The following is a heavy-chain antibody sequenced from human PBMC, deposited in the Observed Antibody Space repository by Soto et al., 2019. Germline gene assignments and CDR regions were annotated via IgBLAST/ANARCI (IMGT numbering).Heavy chain of an antibody. Sequence: SVKVSCKASGGTFSSYAISWVRQSPGQGLEWMGGIIPIFGTANYAQKFQGRVTITADESTSTAYMELSSLRSEGTAVYYCASALIAVAGTFYWYFDLWGRGTLVTVSS. CDR2: IIPIFGTA. V-gene: IGHV1-69*13. J-gene: IGHJ2*01. D-gene: IGHD6-19*01. CDR1: GGTFSSYA. CDR3: ASALIAVAGTFYWYFDL.